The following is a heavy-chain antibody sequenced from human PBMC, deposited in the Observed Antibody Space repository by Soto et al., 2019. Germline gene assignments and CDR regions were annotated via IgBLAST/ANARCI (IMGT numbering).Heavy chain of an antibody. CDR2: INRGASTT. CDR1: GFIFNTYA. D-gene: IGHD3-22*01. CDR3: ARYRTDYDSSGYYLNYFDY. Sequence: GGSLRLSCEASGFIFNTYAMGWVRQAPGKGPEWVSHINRGASTTYYADSVKGRFTISRDNSKNTLYLQMNSLRAEDTAVYYCARYRTDYDSSGYYLNYFDYWGQGTLVTVSS. V-gene: IGHV3-23*03. J-gene: IGHJ4*02.